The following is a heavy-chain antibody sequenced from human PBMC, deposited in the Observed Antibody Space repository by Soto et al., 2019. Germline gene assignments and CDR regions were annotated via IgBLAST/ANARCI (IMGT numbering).Heavy chain of an antibody. D-gene: IGHD3-10*01. V-gene: IGHV3-43*01. CDR3: AKDYYYYGSGSYSNYYYYGMDV. CDR2: ISWDGGST. J-gene: IGHJ6*02. Sequence: EVQLVESGGVVVQPGGSLRLSCAASGFTFDDYTMHWVRQAPGKGLEWVSLISWDGGSTYYADSVKGRFTISRDNSKNSLYLQMNSLRTEDTALYYCAKDYYYYGSGSYSNYYYYGMDVWGQGTTVTVSS. CDR1: GFTFDDYT.